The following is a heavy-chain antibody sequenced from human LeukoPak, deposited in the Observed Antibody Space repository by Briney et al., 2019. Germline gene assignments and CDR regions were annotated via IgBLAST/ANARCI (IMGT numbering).Heavy chain of an antibody. CDR1: GDSISNYY. J-gene: IGHJ3*02. CDR3: ARDRGTGSYRDDAFDI. Sequence: SETLSLTCPVSGDSISNYYWSWLRQPPGKGLEWIGYIYYSGNTNYNPSLKSRVTISVDTSKNQFYLKLISVTAADTAVYYCARDRGTGSYRDDAFDIWGQGTMVTVSS. D-gene: IGHD1-26*01. V-gene: IGHV4-59*01. CDR2: IYYSGNT.